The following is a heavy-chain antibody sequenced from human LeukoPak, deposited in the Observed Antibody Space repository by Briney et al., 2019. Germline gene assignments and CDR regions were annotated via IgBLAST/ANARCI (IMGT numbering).Heavy chain of an antibody. CDR3: AKDPRINYYDSSGGGY. Sequence: GGSLRLSCAASGFTFSSYAMSWVRQAPGKGLEWVSAISGSGDSTYYADSVKGRFTISRDNSKNTLYLQMNSLRAEDTAVYYCAKDPRINYYDSSGGGYWGQGTLVTVSS. CDR2: ISGSGDST. J-gene: IGHJ4*02. V-gene: IGHV3-23*01. CDR1: GFTFSSYA. D-gene: IGHD3-22*01.